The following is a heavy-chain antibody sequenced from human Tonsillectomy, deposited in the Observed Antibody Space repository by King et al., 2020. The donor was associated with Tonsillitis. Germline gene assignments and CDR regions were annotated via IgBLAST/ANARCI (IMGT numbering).Heavy chain of an antibody. CDR3: AGMDSGGDGWADY. J-gene: IGHJ4*02. CDR1: GGSVSSGSYY. V-gene: IGHV4-61*01. CDR2: IYDSGST. Sequence: VQMQESGPGLVKPSETLSLTCTVSGGSVSSGSYYWSWIRQPPGKGLEWIGYIYDSGSTNYNPSLKSRVTISVDPSKNPFSLKLSSVTAADTAVYYWAGMDSGGDGWADYWGQGTLGTVSS. D-gene: IGHD1-26*01.